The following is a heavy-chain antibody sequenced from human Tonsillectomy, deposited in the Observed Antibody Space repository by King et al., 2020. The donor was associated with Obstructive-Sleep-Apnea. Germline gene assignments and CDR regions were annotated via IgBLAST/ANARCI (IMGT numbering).Heavy chain of an antibody. D-gene: IGHD3-9*01. Sequence: VQLVESGGGLVKPGGSLRLSCAASGFTFSSYSMNWVRQAPGKGLEWVSSISSSSSYIYYADSVKGRFTISRDNAKNSLYLQMNSLRAEDTAVYYCARGPGIVTGYSLGGYYYFGMDVWGQGTTVTVSS. CDR1: GFTFSSYS. CDR3: ARGPGIVTGYSLGGYYYFGMDV. J-gene: IGHJ6*02. V-gene: IGHV3-21*01. CDR2: ISSSSSYI.